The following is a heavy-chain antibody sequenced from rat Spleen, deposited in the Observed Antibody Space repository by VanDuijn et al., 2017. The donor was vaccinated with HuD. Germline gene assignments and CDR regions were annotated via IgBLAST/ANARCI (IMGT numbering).Heavy chain of an antibody. V-gene: IGHV3-3*01. CDR3: ARSDGTHYYLPFAD. CDR1: GYSITSAYR. Sequence: EVQLQESGPGLVKPSQSLSLTCSVTGYSITSAYRWNWIRKFPGNKLEWMGYINSAGSTNYNPSLKSRISISRDTSKNQFFLQVDSVTTEDTATYYCARSDGTHYYLPFADWGQGTLVIVSS. J-gene: IGHJ3*01. D-gene: IGHD1-1*01. CDR2: INSAGST.